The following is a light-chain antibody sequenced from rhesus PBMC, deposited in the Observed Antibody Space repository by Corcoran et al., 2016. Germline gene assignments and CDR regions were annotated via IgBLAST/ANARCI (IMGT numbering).Light chain of an antibody. Sequence: DIQMSQSPSSLSASVGDKVTITCRASPGISNALAWYQQKPGNAPKLLIDAASSLESGVPSRLSGSRYGTDFTLTISSLQPEDFATYYCQQCYSTPYSFGQGTKVEIK. CDR1: PGISNA. CDR2: AAS. J-gene: IGKJ2*01. CDR3: QQCYSTPYS. V-gene: IGKV1-33*02.